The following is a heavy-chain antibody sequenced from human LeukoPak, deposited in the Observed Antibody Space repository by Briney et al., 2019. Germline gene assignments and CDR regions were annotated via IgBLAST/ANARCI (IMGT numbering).Heavy chain of an antibody. D-gene: IGHD3-3*01. CDR3: ARDSGRTFGVVKYYYYYMDV. CDR2: INPNSGGT. V-gene: IGHV1-2*02. J-gene: IGHJ6*03. CDR1: GYTFTGYY. Sequence: ASVKVSCKASGYTFTGYYMHWVRQAPGQGLEWMGWINPNSGGTNYAQKFQGRVTMTRDTSISTAYMELSRLRSDDTAVYYCARDSGRTFGVVKYYYYYMDVWGKGTTVTVSS.